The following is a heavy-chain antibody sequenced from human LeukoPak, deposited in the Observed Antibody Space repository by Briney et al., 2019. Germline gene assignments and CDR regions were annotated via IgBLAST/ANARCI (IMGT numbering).Heavy chain of an antibody. CDR3: ARVLYYDILTGYYDDGMDV. D-gene: IGHD3-9*01. V-gene: IGHV7-4-1*02. J-gene: IGHJ6*02. CDR1: GYTFTSYA. Sequence: ASVKVSCKASGYTFTSYAMNWVRQAPGQGLEWMGWINTNTGNPTYAQGFTGRFDFSLDTSVTTAYLQISSLKAEDTAVYYCARVLYYDILTGYYDDGMDVWGQGTTVTVSS. CDR2: INTNTGNP.